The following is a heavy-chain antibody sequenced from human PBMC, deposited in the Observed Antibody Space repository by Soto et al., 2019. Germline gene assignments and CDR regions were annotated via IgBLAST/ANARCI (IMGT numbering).Heavy chain of an antibody. V-gene: IGHV1-8*01. CDR1: GHSFTNND. Sequence: GASVKVSCKASGHSFTNNDVSWVRQATGQGLEWMGWLNPGSGDTGYAQKFQGRVTMTRDISIATAYMELSSLNSDDTSIYYCARMATFGSLNWFDPWGQGTQVTVSS. CDR3: ARMATFGSLNWFDP. J-gene: IGHJ5*02. CDR2: LNPGSGDT. D-gene: IGHD3-16*01.